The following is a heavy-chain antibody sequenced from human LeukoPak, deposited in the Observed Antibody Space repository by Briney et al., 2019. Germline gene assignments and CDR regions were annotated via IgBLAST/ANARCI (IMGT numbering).Heavy chain of an antibody. J-gene: IGHJ4*02. CDR2: ITDSGGST. D-gene: IGHD3-22*01. CDR3: AREAPYYYDSSGYFDY. CDR1: GFTFSSFA. V-gene: IGHV3-23*01. Sequence: GGSLRLSCAASGFTFSSFAMYWVRQAPGKGLEWVSGITDSGGSTYYADSVKGRFTISRDNSKNTLYLQMNSLRAEDTAVYYCAREAPYYYDSSGYFDYWGQGTLVTVSS.